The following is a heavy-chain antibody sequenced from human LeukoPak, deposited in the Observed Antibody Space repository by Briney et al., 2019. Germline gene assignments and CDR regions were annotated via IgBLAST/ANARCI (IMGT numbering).Heavy chain of an antibody. V-gene: IGHV4-4*09. Sequence: SETLSLTCSVSGASIRSYYWSWIRQPPGKGLEWIGYIYTSGSTNHSPSLKGRVSLSMDTSKNHVSLTLRSVTAADTAVYYCARQPLLGSFWFFDVWGRGTLVTVSS. D-gene: IGHD2-8*02. J-gene: IGHJ2*01. CDR2: IYTSGST. CDR1: GASIRSYY. CDR3: ARQPLLGSFWFFDV.